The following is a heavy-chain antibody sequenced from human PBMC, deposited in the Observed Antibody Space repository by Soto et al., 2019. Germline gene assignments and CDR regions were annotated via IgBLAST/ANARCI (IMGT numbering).Heavy chain of an antibody. D-gene: IGHD3-10*01. Sequence: NPGGSLRLSCVASGFTFSDHYMTWIRQAPGKGLEWLSYISTSSSYTNYADSVKGRFTISRDNAMNSLYLQMNSLRAEDTAVYYCARQGFGAIHGLVDVWGQGTTVTVSS. V-gene: IGHV3-11*03. CDR2: ISTSSSYT. CDR1: GFTFSDHY. J-gene: IGHJ6*02. CDR3: ARQGFGAIHGLVDV.